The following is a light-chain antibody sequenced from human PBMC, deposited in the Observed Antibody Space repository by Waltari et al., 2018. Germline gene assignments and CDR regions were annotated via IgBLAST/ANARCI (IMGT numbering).Light chain of an antibody. CDR3: YQRSNWPPT. CDR2: DAS. J-gene: IGKJ1*01. Sequence: ELLLTQSPATLSLSPGDRATLSCRASQGVSDYLAWYQQKPGQVPRLLIYDASRRATGIPARFSGSGSGTDFTLTISNREPEDFAVYYCYQRSNWPPTFGQGTTVEFK. CDR1: QGVSDY. V-gene: IGKV3-11*01.